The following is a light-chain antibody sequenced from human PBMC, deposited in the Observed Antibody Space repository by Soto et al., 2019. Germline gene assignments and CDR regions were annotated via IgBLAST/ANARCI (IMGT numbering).Light chain of an antibody. Sequence: VLTQSPGTLSLSPGERATLSCRASQSVTSTYLAWYQQKPGQAPRLLIYGASSRATGIPDRFSASGSGTDFTLTISRLEPEDFAAYFCQQYGSSPRTFGQGTKVDI. J-gene: IGKJ1*01. CDR3: QQYGSSPRT. CDR1: QSVTSTY. CDR2: GAS. V-gene: IGKV3-20*01.